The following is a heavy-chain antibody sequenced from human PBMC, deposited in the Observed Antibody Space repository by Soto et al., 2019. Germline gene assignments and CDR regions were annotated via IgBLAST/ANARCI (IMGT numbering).Heavy chain of an antibody. V-gene: IGHV4-38-2*02. CDR3: AREKVGTTFFDN. CDR1: GFAISRGYY. CDR2: IYPSVSS. D-gene: IGHD1-1*01. J-gene: IGHJ4*02. Sequence: SETLSLTCSVSGFAISRGYYWSWVRQPPGKGLEWIGSIYPSVSSYHNPSLATRLRLSIGTSKNQFTLNLTSVTAADTALYFCAREKVGTTFFDNWGQGIQVTVSS.